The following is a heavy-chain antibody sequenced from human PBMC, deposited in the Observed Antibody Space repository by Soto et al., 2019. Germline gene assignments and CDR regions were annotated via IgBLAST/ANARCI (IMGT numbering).Heavy chain of an antibody. CDR2: ISKSGGST. J-gene: IGHJ4*02. CDR3: AKGSFGFDY. D-gene: IGHD3-10*01. V-gene: IGHV3-23*01. CDR1: GVTFTSYA. Sequence: GGSLRLSCAASGVTFTSYAMTWVRQVPGEGLQWVSSISKSGGSTYYADSVKGRFTTSRDNSKNTLYLQMNSLRAEDTAIYYCAKGSFGFDYWGQGTLVTVSS.